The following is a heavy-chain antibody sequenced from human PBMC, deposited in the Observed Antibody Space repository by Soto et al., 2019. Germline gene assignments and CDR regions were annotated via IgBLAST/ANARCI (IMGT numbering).Heavy chain of an antibody. CDR3: ASHLHSASAHIPLVPLDY. V-gene: IGHV5-51*01. CDR1: GYSFRSYW. CDR2: IYPDDSNT. J-gene: IGHJ4*02. Sequence: PGESLKISCKTSGYSFRSYWIGWVRQKPGKGLEWMGIIYPDDSNTRYSPSFQGQVTISADKSISTAFLQWNSLKAAESAMYYCASHLHSASAHIPLVPLDYWGREPLVTFSS. D-gene: IGHD4-4*01.